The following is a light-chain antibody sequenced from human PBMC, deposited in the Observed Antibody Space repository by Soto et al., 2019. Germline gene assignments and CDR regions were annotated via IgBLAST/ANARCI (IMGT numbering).Light chain of an antibody. CDR1: QSVSSN. CDR3: QQYNNWWT. CDR2: GAS. V-gene: IGKV3-15*01. Sequence: IVMTQSPATLSVSPGERATLSCRASQSVSSNLAWYQQKPGQAPRLLIYGASTRATGIPARFSGSGSGTEFTLTISSLQSEDFAVYYCQQYNNWWTFGHGTKVDIK. J-gene: IGKJ1*01.